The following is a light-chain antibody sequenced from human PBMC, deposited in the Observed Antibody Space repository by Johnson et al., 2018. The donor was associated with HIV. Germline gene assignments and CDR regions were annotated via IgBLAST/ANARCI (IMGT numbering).Light chain of an antibody. CDR2: ENT. CDR1: SSNIGNKY. CDR3: GTWDSSLSAFYV. Sequence: QSVLTQPPSVSAAPGQKVTISCSGSSSNIGNKYVSWYQQLPGTAPKLLIYENTKRPSGIPDRFSGSKSGTSATLGITGLQTGAEADYYCGTWDSSLSAFYVFGTGTKVTVL. V-gene: IGLV1-51*02. J-gene: IGLJ1*01.